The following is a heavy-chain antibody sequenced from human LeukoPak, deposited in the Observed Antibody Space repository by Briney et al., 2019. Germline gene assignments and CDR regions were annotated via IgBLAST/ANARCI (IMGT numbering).Heavy chain of an antibody. V-gene: IGHV1-2*04. Sequence: ASVKVSCKASGYTFTGYYMHWVRQAPGQGLEWMGWINPNSGGTNYAQKFQGWVTMTRDTSISTAYMELSRLRSDDTAVYYCARGVSITMVRASDYGMDVWGQGTTVTVSS. CDR3: ARGVSITMVRASDYGMDV. D-gene: IGHD3-10*01. CDR1: GYTFTGYY. CDR2: INPNSGGT. J-gene: IGHJ6*02.